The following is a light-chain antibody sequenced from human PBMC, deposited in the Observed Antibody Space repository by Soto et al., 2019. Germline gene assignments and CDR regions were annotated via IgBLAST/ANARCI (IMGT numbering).Light chain of an antibody. V-gene: IGKV1-5*03. J-gene: IGKJ1*01. CDR2: KAS. CDR1: QSISSW. Sequence: DIQMTQSPSILSASVGDRVTITCRASQSISSWLAWYQQKPGRAPKLLIYKASSLESGVPSRFSGSGSGTEFTLTISSLQPDDFATYYCQQYNSQWTFGQGTKV. CDR3: QQYNSQWT.